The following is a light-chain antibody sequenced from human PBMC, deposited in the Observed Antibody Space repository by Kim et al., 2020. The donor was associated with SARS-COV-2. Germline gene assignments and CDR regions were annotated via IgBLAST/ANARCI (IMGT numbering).Light chain of an antibody. Sequence: ASVGDRVTITCRASQSISIWLAWYQQKPGKAPNLLIYKASALESGVPSRFSGSSSGTEFTLTISSLQPDDFATYYCQQYNHYPVTFGGGTKVDIK. CDR2: KAS. V-gene: IGKV1-5*03. J-gene: IGKJ4*01. CDR1: QSISIW. CDR3: QQYNHYPVT.